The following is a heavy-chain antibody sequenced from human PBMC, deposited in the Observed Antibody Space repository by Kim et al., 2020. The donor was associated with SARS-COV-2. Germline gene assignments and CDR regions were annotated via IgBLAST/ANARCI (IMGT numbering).Heavy chain of an antibody. CDR2: IYYSGST. CDR1: GGSISSSSYY. Sequence: SETLSLTCTVSGGSISSSSYYWGWIRQPPGKGLEWIGSIYYSGSTYYNPSLKSRVTISVDTSKNQFSLKLSSVTAADTAVYYCARLRLAVYAFDIWGQGT. CDR3: ARLRLAVYAFDI. J-gene: IGHJ3*02. V-gene: IGHV4-39*01.